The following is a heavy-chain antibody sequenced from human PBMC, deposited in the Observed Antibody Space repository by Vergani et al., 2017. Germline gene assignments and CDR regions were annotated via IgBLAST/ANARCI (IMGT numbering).Heavy chain of an antibody. V-gene: IGHV3-21*01. CDR1: GFTFSSYS. Sequence: EVQLVESGGGLVKPGGSLRLSCAASGFTFSSYSMNWVRQAPGKGLEWVSSISSSSSYIYYADSVKGQFTISRDNAKNSLYLQMNSLRAEDTAVYYCARDLAFSGVSSDYWGQGTLVTVSS. D-gene: IGHD3-10*01. CDR3: ARDLAFSGVSSDY. CDR2: ISSSSSYI. J-gene: IGHJ4*02.